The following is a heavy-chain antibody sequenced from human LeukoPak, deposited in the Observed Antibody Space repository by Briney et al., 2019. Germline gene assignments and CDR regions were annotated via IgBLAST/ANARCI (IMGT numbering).Heavy chain of an antibody. CDR2: LYHGKHT. V-gene: IGHV4-38-2*01. D-gene: IGHD4-11*01. Sequence: PSETLSLTCAASGYSISSAYNWGWIRQPPGKGLGGIGSLYHGKHTYYKTSLKGRVTITVDTSKNHLSLKLSSVTAADTVLYYCARLPYSNYGGVWGQGTLVTVSS. CDR3: ARLPYSNYGGV. J-gene: IGHJ4*02. CDR1: GYSISSAYN.